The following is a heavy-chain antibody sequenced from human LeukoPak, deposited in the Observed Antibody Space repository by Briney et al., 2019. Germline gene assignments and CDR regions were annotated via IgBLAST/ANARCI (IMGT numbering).Heavy chain of an antibody. J-gene: IGHJ4*02. D-gene: IGHD3-3*01. V-gene: IGHV5-51*01. CDR2: IYPGDSDT. CDR3: ARQNDFRLDY. CDR1: GYTFSSYW. Sequence: GESLRISCKGSGYTFSSYWIGWVRQMPGKGLEWMGIIYPGDSDTRCSPSLQGQVTISVDTSIGTAYLQWSSLKASDTAIYYCARQNDFRLDYWGQGTLVTVSS.